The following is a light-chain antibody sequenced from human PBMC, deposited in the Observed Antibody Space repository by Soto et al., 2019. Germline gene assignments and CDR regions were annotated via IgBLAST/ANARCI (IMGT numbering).Light chain of an antibody. J-gene: IGKJ1*01. CDR1: QSINSF. CDR2: GAS. CDR3: QQYGGSPRT. Sequence: EIVLTQSPGTLSLSPGEGATLSCRASQSINSFLAWYQQRRGQAPRLLIHGASNRATGIPDRFSGSGSGTDFTLTISRLEPEDLAVYYCQQYGGSPRTFGQGTKVDIK. V-gene: IGKV3-20*01.